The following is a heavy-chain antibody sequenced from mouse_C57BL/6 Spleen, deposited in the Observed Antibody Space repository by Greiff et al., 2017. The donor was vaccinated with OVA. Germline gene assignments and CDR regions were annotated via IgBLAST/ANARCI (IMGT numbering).Heavy chain of an antibody. CDR1: GYTFTDYE. Sequence: QVQLQQSGAELVRPGASVTLSCKASGYTFTDYEMHWVKQTPVHGLEWIGAIDPETGGTAYNQKFKGKAILTADKSSSTAYMELRSLTSEDSAVYYCTRGGDGYPWFAYWGQGTLVTVSA. V-gene: IGHV1-15*01. D-gene: IGHD2-3*01. CDR2: IDPETGGT. CDR3: TRGGDGYPWFAY. J-gene: IGHJ3*01.